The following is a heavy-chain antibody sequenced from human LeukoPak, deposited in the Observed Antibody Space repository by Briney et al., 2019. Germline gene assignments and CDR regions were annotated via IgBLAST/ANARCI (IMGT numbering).Heavy chain of an antibody. CDR2: IYYSGST. D-gene: IGHD1-20*01. V-gene: IGHV4-59*05. J-gene: IGHJ4*02. Sequence: PSETLSLTCSVSGGSINSYFWSWIRQPPGKGLEWIGSIYYSGSTYYNPSLKSRVTISVDTSKNQFSLKLSSVTAADTAVYYCATLYNWNDIDYWGQGTLVTVSS. CDR3: ATLYNWNDIDY. CDR1: GGSINSYF.